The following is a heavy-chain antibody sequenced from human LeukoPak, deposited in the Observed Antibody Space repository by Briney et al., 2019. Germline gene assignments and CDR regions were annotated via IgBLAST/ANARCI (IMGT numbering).Heavy chain of an antibody. J-gene: IGHJ6*03. V-gene: IGHV1-2*02. CDR2: INPNSGGT. CDR3: ARDPLTTVTYYYYYMDV. D-gene: IGHD4-17*01. CDR1: GYTFTGYY. Sequence: ASVKVSCKASGYTFTGYYMHWVRQAPGQGLEWMGWINPNSGGTNYAQKFQGRVTMTRDTSISTAYMELSRLRSDDTAVYYCARDPLTTVTYYYYYMDVWGKGTTVTVSS.